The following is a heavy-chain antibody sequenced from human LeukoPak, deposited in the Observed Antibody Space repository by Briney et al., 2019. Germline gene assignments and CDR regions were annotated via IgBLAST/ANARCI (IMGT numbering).Heavy chain of an antibody. Sequence: GGSLRLSCVASRFTFSTYWMHWVRQAPGKGLLWVSRLSGDGSSTAYADSLKGRFTISRDNAKHTLYLHMNSLRAEDAGVYYCAREDGPIDSWGQGTLVTVSS. CDR3: AREDGPIDS. V-gene: IGHV3-74*03. CDR2: LSGDGSST. CDR1: RFTFSTYW. D-gene: IGHD5-24*01. J-gene: IGHJ4*02.